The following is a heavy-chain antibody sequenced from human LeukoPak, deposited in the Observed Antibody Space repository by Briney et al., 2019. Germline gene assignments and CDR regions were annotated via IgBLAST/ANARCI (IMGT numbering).Heavy chain of an antibody. D-gene: IGHD3-10*01. CDR3: ARGLGSASYYDY. Sequence: ASVKVSCKASGYTFTGYYMHWVRQAPGQGLEWMGMINPSGDSTSYAQKFQGTVTMTGDTSTSTVYMELSSLRSEDTAVYYCARGLGSASYYDYWGQGTLVTVSS. CDR1: GYTFTGYY. V-gene: IGHV1-46*01. CDR2: INPSGDST. J-gene: IGHJ4*02.